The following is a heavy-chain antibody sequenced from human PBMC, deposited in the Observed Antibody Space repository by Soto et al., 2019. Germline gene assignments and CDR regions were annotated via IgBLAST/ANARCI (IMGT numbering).Heavy chain of an antibody. CDR3: ARGRRSKTATAGTGWFDP. V-gene: IGHV4-30-2*06. Sequence: QLQLQESGSGLLKPSQTLSLNCSVSGDSISSGGLSWNWLRQSPGRGLEWIGYIYYPGLTYYNPSLKSRVSMSRDTSENQISLRLSSVTAADSAVYYCARGRRSKTATAGTGWFDPWGPGTLVTVSS. CDR1: GDSISSGGLS. CDR2: IYYPGLT. D-gene: IGHD6-13*01. J-gene: IGHJ5*02.